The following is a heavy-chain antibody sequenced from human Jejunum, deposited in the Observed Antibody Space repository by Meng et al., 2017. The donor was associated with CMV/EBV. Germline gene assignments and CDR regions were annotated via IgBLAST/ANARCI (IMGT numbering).Heavy chain of an antibody. CDR3: AKDLLWTYDSTTPKHY. CDR1: FSQDW. CDR2: IKSKADGGTT. Sequence: FSQDWMTWVRQAPGKGLEWAGRIKSKADGGTTDYAAPVKGRFTISRDNSKNTLYLEMNDLRVEDTAVYYCAKDLLWTYDSTTPKHYWGQGTMVTVSS. V-gene: IGHV3-15*01. D-gene: IGHD3-22*01. J-gene: IGHJ4*02.